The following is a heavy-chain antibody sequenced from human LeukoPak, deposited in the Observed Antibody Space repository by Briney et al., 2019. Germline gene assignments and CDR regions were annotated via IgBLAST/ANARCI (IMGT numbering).Heavy chain of an antibody. J-gene: IGHJ4*02. V-gene: IGHV3-48*03. Sequence: QPGGSLRLSCAASGFTFSSYEMNWVRQAPGKGLEWVSYISSSGSTIYYADSVKGRFTISRDNAKNSLYLQMNSLRAEDTAVYYCASNTYYYDSSGYSGGSYFDYWGQGTLVTVSS. CDR2: ISSSGSTI. D-gene: IGHD3-22*01. CDR3: ASNTYYYDSSGYSGGSYFDY. CDR1: GFTFSSYE.